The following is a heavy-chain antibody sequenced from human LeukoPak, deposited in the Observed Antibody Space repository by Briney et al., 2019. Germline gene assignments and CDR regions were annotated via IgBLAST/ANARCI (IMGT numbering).Heavy chain of an antibody. V-gene: IGHV4-4*07. CDR2: IYTSGST. J-gene: IGHJ3*02. Sequence: PSETLSLTCSVSGDSLSNHYWSWIRQPAGKGLEWIGRIYTSGSTDYNPSLKSRVTISVDTSKNQFSLKLSSVTAADTAVYYCARRGDIWGQGTMVTVSS. CDR1: GDSLSNHY. D-gene: IGHD3-10*01. CDR3: ARRGDI.